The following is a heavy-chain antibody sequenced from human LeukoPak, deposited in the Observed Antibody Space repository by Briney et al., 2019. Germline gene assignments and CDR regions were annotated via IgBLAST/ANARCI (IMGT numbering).Heavy chain of an antibody. V-gene: IGHV1-2*04. J-gene: IGHJ3*02. CDR1: GYTFTGYY. CDR2: INPNSGGT. Sequence: GASVKVSCKASGYTFTGYYMHWVRQAPGQGLEWMGWINPNSGGTNYAQKFQGWVTMTRDTSISTAYMELSRLRSDDTAVYYCARGGYATNLDAFDIWGQGTMVTVSS. D-gene: IGHD5-12*01. CDR3: ARGGYATNLDAFDI.